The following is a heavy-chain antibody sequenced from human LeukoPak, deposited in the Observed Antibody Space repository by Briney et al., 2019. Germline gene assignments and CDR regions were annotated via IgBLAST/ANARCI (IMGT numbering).Heavy chain of an antibody. Sequence: SQTLSLTCAISGDSVSRNNAAWNWIRQSPSRGLEWLGRTYYRSKWYNDYAVSVKSQITVNPDTSKNQFSLQLDSVTPEDTAVYYCARSHEGNLDYWDQGTLVTVSS. CDR1: GDSVSRNNAA. CDR2: TYYRSKWYN. CDR3: ARSHEGNLDY. V-gene: IGHV6-1*01. J-gene: IGHJ4*02. D-gene: IGHD1-14*01.